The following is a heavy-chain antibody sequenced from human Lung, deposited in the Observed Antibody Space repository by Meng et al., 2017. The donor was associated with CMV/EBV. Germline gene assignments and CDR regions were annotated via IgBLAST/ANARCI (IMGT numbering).Heavy chain of an antibody. CDR2: IRQDGSDK. CDR1: XFIFPAFS. Sequence: GGSLRLSXXXXXFIFPAFSMSWVRQAPGKGLEWVANIRQDGSDKYYVDSVKGRFTISRDNVRNSLFLHMNSLRAEDTAVYYCAREDSGSFTRYNWFDPWGHGXLVTVSS. V-gene: IGHV3-7*01. J-gene: IGHJ5*02. D-gene: IGHD1-26*01. CDR3: AREDSGSFTRYNWFDP.